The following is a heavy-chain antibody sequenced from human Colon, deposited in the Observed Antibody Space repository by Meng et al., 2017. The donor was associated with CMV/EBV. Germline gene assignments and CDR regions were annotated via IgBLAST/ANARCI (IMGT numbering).Heavy chain of an antibody. J-gene: IGHJ4*02. Sequence: SCAASGFTFSSYDMSWVRQAPGKGLEWVSAISGSGGSTYYADSVKGRFTISRDNSKNTMYLQMNSLRAEDTAVYYCAKDDRANYGGNSDDWGQGTLVTVSS. CDR2: ISGSGGST. CDR1: GFTFSSYD. V-gene: IGHV3-23*01. D-gene: IGHD4-23*01. CDR3: AKDDRANYGGNSDD.